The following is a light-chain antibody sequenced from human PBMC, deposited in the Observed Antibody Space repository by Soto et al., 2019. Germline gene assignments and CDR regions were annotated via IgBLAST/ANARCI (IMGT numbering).Light chain of an antibody. V-gene: IGKV1-33*01. Sequence: DIQMTQSPSSLSASVGDRVTINCQASQDISRYLNWYQHKPGKAPKLLIYDASNLETRVPSRFSGSGSGTDFTFTISSLQPEDFATYYCQQYDNLPLTFGGGTKVDIK. CDR2: DAS. CDR1: QDISRY. CDR3: QQYDNLPLT. J-gene: IGKJ4*01.